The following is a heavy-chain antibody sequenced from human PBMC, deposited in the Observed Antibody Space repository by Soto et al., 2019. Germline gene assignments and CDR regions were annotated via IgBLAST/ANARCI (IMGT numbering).Heavy chain of an antibody. CDR3: ASLFADV. V-gene: IGHV3-7*01. D-gene: IGHD2-21*01. J-gene: IGHJ6*02. CDR2: IKQDGSET. CDR1: GFTFSSSW. Sequence: EVQLVDSGGGLVQPGGSLRLSCAASGFTFSSSWMNWVRQTPEKRLEWVANIKQDGSETHYLDSVKGRFTISRDNAKNSLYLQMNSLRDEDTAVYYCASLFADVWGQGRTVTVSS.